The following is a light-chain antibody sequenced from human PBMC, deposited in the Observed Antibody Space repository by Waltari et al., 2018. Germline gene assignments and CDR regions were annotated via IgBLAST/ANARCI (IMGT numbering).Light chain of an antibody. CDR2: AAS. J-gene: IGKJ3*01. V-gene: IGKV1-39*01. CDR1: QSISSY. CDR3: QQSYSTPL. Sequence: MTQSPASLSASVGDRVTITCRASQSISSYLNWYQQKPGKAPKLLIYAASSLQSGVPSRFSGSGSGTDFTLTISSLQPEDFATYYCQQSYSTPLFGPGTKVDIK.